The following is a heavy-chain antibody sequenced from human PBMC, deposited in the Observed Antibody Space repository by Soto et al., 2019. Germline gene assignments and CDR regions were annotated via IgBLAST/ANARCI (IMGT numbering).Heavy chain of an antibody. Sequence: EVQLVESGGGLVKPGGSLRLSCAASGFTFSSYSMNWVRQAPGKGLEWVSSISSGSDYIFYADSVKGRFTISRDNAKNSLFLQMNSLTAEDTAVYYCARSPVGDAFNDWGQGTVVTVSS. CDR3: ARSPVGDAFND. J-gene: IGHJ3*01. V-gene: IGHV3-21*01. CDR2: ISSGSDYI. CDR1: GFTFSSYS.